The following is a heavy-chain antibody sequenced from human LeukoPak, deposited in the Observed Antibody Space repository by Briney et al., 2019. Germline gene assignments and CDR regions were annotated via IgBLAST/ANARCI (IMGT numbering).Heavy chain of an antibody. CDR1: GGSISSGGHS. Sequence: PSETLSLTCTVSGGSISSGGHSWSWIRQPPGKGLEWIGEINHSGSTNYNPSLKSRVTISVDTSKNQFSLKLSSVTAADTAVYYCARGPSIFGFDYWGQGTLVTVSS. J-gene: IGHJ4*02. V-gene: IGHV4-39*07. CDR2: INHSGST. D-gene: IGHD3-10*02. CDR3: ARGPSIFGFDY.